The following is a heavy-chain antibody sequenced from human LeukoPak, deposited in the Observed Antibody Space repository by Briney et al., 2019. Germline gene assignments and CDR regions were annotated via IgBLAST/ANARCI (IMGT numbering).Heavy chain of an antibody. Sequence: GRSLRLSCAASGFTFSSYGMHWVRQAPGKGLEWVAVIWYDGSNKYYADSVKGRFSISRDNSKNTLYLQMSSLRAEDTAVFYCAKGLDERIVGPTSVVDYWGQGTLVTVSS. CDR2: IWYDGSNK. D-gene: IGHD1-26*01. J-gene: IGHJ4*02. CDR1: GFTFSSYG. CDR3: AKGLDERIVGPTSVVDY. V-gene: IGHV3-33*06.